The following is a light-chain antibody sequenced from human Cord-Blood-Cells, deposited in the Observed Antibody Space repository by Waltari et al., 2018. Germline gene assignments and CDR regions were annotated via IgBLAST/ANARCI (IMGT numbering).Light chain of an antibody. CDR3: QQSYSTPLT. CDR1: QSISSY. CDR2: AAS. Sequence: DIQMTQSPSSLSAYVGDRVTITCRASQSISSYLNWYQQKPWKAPKLLIYAASSLQSWVPSRFSGSGSGTDFTLTISSLQPEDFATYYCQQSYSTPLTFGGGTKVEIK. J-gene: IGKJ4*01. V-gene: IGKV1-39*01.